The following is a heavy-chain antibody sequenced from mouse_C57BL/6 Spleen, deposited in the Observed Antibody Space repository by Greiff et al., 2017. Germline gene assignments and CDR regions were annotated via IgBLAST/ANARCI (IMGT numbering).Heavy chain of an antibody. CDR1: GYTFTSYW. Sequence: VQLQQPGAELVKPGASVTMSCKASGYTFTSYWVTWVRQRPGHGLEWIGDICPGRGSTNYNEKFKSKATLTVDTSSRTAYMQLISLTSEDSAVYYCARRLLRFYFDYWGQGTTLTVSS. D-gene: IGHD1-1*01. CDR3: ARRLLRFYFDY. V-gene: IGHV1-55*01. CDR2: ICPGRGST. J-gene: IGHJ2*01.